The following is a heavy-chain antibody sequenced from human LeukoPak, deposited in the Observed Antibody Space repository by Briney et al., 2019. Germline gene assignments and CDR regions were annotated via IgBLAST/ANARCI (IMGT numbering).Heavy chain of an antibody. D-gene: IGHD3-10*01. CDR2: IIPIFGTA. V-gene: IGHV1-18*04. CDR3: ARGGGGTDY. CDR1: GYTFTGYY. Sequence: ASVKVSCKASGYTFTGYYMHWVRQAPGQGLEWMGGIIPIFGTANYAQKFQGRVTMTTDTSTSTAYMELRSLRSDDTAVYYCARGGGGTDYWGQGTLVTVSS. J-gene: IGHJ4*02.